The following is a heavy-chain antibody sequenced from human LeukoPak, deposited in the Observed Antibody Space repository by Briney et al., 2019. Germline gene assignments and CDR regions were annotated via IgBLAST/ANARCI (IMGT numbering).Heavy chain of an antibody. CDR1: GGSISSYY. CDR3: ARRNILTEGEAFDS. J-gene: IGHJ3*02. D-gene: IGHD3-9*01. CDR2: IYNIRST. V-gene: IGHV4-59*08. Sequence: PSETLSLTCTVSGGSISSYYWTWVRHPPGKVREWVGYIYNIRSTNNNPSLKSRVTISVDTSKNQFSLKLSSVTADDTAVYYCARRNILTEGEAFDSWGQVTMVTVSS.